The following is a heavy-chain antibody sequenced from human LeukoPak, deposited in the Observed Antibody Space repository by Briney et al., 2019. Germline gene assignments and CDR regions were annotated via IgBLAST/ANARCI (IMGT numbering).Heavy chain of an antibody. CDR1: GFTFSSYA. CDR3: AKVMVREVIITSFDY. Sequence: GGSLRLSCVASGFTFSSYAMSWVRQTPGKGLEWVSGLSGSGGSTYYADSMKGRFTISRDNSKNTLYLQMNSLRAEDTAVYYCAKVMVREVIITSFDYWGQGTLVTVSS. V-gene: IGHV3-23*01. D-gene: IGHD3-10*01. CDR2: LSGSGGST. J-gene: IGHJ4*02.